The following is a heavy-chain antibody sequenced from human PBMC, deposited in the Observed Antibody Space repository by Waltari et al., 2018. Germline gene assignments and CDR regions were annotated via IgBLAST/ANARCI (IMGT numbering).Heavy chain of an antibody. CDR1: GYSISSGYY. Sequence: QVQLQESGPGLVKPSETLSLTCAVSGYSISSGYYWGWIRQPPGKGLEWIGSIYHSGSTYYNPSLKSRVTISVDTSKSQFSLKLSSVTAADTAVYYCARCGPPTTVTTLYDYWGQGTLVTVSS. CDR3: ARCGPPTTVTTLYDY. D-gene: IGHD4-17*01. V-gene: IGHV4-38-2*01. J-gene: IGHJ4*02. CDR2: IYHSGST.